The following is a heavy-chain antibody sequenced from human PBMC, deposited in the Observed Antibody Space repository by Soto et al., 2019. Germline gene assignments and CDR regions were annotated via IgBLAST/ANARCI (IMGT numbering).Heavy chain of an antibody. V-gene: IGHV3-33*01. D-gene: IGHD6-19*01. CDR1: GFFLRDLG. J-gene: IGHJ4*01. CDR2: IWYDGSNT. CDR3: AIAVAGKWHPFDY. Sequence: SGGSLRLSCVASGFFLRDLGMHWVRQAPGKGLEWVSVIWYDGSNTYQGESVKGRFTMSRDISKNTLYLQMDSLRPEDTAVYYCAIAVAGKWHPFDYWGHGTLVTVSS.